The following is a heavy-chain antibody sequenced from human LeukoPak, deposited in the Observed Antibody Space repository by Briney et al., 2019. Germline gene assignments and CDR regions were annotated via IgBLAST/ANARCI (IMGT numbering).Heavy chain of an antibody. CDR3: ASFGWSWDY. D-gene: IGHD6-19*01. J-gene: IGHJ4*02. CDR2: IYYSGST. V-gene: IGHV4-39*07. Sequence: NPSETLSLTCTVSGGSISSSSYYWGWIRLPPGKGLEWIGSIYYSGSTYYNPSLKSRVTISVDTSKNQFSLKLSSVTAADTAVYYCASFGWSWDYWGQGTLVTVSS. CDR1: GGSISSSSYY.